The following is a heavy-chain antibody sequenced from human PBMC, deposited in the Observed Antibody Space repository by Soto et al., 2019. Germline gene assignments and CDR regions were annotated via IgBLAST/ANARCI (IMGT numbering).Heavy chain of an antibody. V-gene: IGHV4-31*03. Sequence: SETLSLTCTVSGGSISSGGYYWSWIRQHPGKGLEWIGYIYYSGSTYYNPSLKSRVTISVDTSKNQFSLKLSSVTAADTAVYYCARDCRYSGYGDYYGMDVWGQGTTVTVSS. CDR2: IYYSGST. CDR1: GGSISSGGYY. J-gene: IGHJ6*02. D-gene: IGHD5-12*01. CDR3: ARDCRYSGYGDYYGMDV.